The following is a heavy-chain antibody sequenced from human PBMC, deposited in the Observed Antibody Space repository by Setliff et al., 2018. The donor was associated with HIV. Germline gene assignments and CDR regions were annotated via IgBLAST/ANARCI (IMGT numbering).Heavy chain of an antibody. CDR1: GYTFTSYG. CDR2: ISAYNGNT. Sequence: GASVKVSCKASGYTFTSYGISWVRQAPGQGLEWMGWISAYNGNTNYAQKFQGRVTMTRDTSISTAYMELSRLRSDDTAVYYCAKDGVGAKYYFDYWGQGTLVTVSS. J-gene: IGHJ4*02. V-gene: IGHV1-18*01. CDR3: AKDGVGAKYYFDY. D-gene: IGHD1-26*01.